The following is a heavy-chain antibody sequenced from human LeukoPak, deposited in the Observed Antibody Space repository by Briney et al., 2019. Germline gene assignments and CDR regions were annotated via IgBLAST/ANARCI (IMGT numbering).Heavy chain of an antibody. V-gene: IGHV4-59*08. CDR2: IYYSGST. D-gene: IGHD3-22*01. CDR3: ARLDSSGYLRD. Sequence: PSETLSLTCTVSGGSISSNYWSWIRQPPWKGLEWIVYIYYSGSTKYNPSLKSRVTISVDTSKNQFSLKLSSVTAADTAVYYCARLDSSGYLRDWGQGTLVTVSS. CDR1: GGSISSNY. J-gene: IGHJ4*02.